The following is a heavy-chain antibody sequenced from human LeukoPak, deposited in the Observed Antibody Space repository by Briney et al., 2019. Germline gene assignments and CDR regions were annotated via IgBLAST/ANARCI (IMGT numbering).Heavy chain of an antibody. D-gene: IGHD2-2*01. CDR3: ARRWEYCSSTSCYGYFDY. CDR2: IWYDGSNK. J-gene: IGHJ4*02. Sequence: PGGSLRLSCAASGFPGITFSNAWMNWVRQAPGKGLEWVAVIWYDGSNKYYADSVKGRFSISRDNSKNTLYLQMNSLRAEDTAVYYCARRWEYCSSTSCYGYFDYWGQGTLVTVSS. V-gene: IGHV3-33*08. CDR1: GFPGITFSNAW.